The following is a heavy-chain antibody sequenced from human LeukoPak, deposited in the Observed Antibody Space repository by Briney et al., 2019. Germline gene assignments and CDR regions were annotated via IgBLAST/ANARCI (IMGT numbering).Heavy chain of an antibody. Sequence: PSETQSLTCTVSGGSISSGSYYWSWIRQPAGKRLEWIGHIYTSGSPNYDPSLKSRVTISIDTSKNQVSLKLSSVTAADTAVYYCATGGYCSGGSCFFVYWGQGTLVTVSS. V-gene: IGHV4-61*09. CDR3: ATGGYCSGGSCFFVY. CDR2: IYTSGSP. D-gene: IGHD2-15*01. CDR1: GGSISSGSYY. J-gene: IGHJ4*02.